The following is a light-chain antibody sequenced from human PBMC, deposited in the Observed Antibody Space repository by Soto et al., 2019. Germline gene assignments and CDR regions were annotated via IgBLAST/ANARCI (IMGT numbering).Light chain of an antibody. V-gene: IGKV1-33*01. CDR3: QQYQSLPLT. CDR2: DAS. Sequence: DIQMTQSPSSLSASFGDRVTITCQASQDISDYLNWYHQKPGKAPKFLIYDASYLETGVPSRFSRSGSGTDFTFTISSLQPEDIGTYYCQQYQSLPLTFGTGTKVDIX. CDR1: QDISDY. J-gene: IGKJ3*01.